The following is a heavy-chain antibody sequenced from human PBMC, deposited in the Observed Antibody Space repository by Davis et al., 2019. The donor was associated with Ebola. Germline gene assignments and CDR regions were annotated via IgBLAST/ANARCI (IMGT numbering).Heavy chain of an antibody. V-gene: IGHV1-69*04. D-gene: IGHD3-10*01. CDR3: ARDPYGSGSYLLFDY. CDR1: GFTFTSSA. CDR2: IIPILGIA. Sequence: SVKVSCKASGFTFTSSAVQWVRQAPGQGLEWMGRIIPILGIANYAQKFQGRVTITRDTSASTAYMELSSLRSEDTAVYYCARDPYGSGSYLLFDYWGQGTLVTVSS. J-gene: IGHJ4*02.